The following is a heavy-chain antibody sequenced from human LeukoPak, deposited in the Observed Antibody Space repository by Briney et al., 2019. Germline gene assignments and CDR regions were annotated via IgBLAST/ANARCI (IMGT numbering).Heavy chain of an antibody. D-gene: IGHD2-21*02. CDR2: IYYSGST. CDR1: GGSISSYY. Sequence: SETLSLTCTVSGGSISSYYWSWIRQPPGKGLEWIGYIYYSGSTNYNPSLKSRLTISIDTSKSQFSLKLTSVTAADTAVYYCARDPIAYCGADCYSDWGQGTLVTVSS. CDR3: ARDPIAYCGADCYSD. J-gene: IGHJ4*02. V-gene: IGHV4-59*12.